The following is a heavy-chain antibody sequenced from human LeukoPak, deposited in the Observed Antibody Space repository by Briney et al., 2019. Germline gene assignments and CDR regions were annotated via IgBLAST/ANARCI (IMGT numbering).Heavy chain of an antibody. D-gene: IGHD3-9*01. V-gene: IGHV1-18*01. CDR2: ISAYNGNT. Sequence: GASVKVSCKASGYTFTNYGISWVRQAPGQGLEWMGWISAYNGNTNYAQKLQGRVTMTTDTSTSTAYMELRSLRSDDTAVYYCARDPPGRYFDWSQGAFDIWGQGTMVTVSS. J-gene: IGHJ3*02. CDR1: GYTFTNYG. CDR3: ARDPPGRYFDWSQGAFDI.